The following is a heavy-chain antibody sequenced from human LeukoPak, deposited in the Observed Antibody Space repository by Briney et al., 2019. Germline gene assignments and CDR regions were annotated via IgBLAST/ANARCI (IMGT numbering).Heavy chain of an antibody. J-gene: IGHJ5*02. CDR2: IYTSGST. V-gene: IGHV4-61*02. CDR3: AREDYDILTGYPRFDP. D-gene: IGHD3-9*01. CDR1: GGSISSGSYY. Sequence: SETLSLTCTVSGGSISSGSYYWSWIRQPAGKGLEWIGRIYTSGSTNYNPSLKSRVTISEDTSKNQFSLKLSSVTAADTAVYYCAREDYDILTGYPRFDPWGQGTLVTVS.